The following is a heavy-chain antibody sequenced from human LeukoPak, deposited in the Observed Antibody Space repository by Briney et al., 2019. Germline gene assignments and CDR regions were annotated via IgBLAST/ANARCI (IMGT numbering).Heavy chain of an antibody. J-gene: IGHJ1*01. CDR3: VREKLYTSSWGFQH. V-gene: IGHV4-4*07. Sequence: PSETLSLTCTVSGGSIRSYYWSWIRQPAGKGLERIGRFYSSVSTKYNPSLESRVTMSVDTSRNLFYLNLASVTAADTAVYFCVREKLYTSSWGFQHWGQGALVTVSS. D-gene: IGHD6-13*01. CDR1: GGSIRSYY. CDR2: FYSSVST.